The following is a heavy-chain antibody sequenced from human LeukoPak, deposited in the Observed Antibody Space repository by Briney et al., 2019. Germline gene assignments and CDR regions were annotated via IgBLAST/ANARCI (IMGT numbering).Heavy chain of an antibody. CDR2: ISSSSSYI. J-gene: IGHJ3*02. V-gene: IGHV3-21*01. CDR1: GFTFSSYS. Sequence: GGSLRLSCAASGFTFSSYSMNWVRQAPGKGLEWVSSISSSSSYIYYTDSVKGRFTISRDNAKNSLYLQMNSLRAEDTAVYYCARGSRFGVVERDAFDIWGQGTMVTVSS. D-gene: IGHD3-3*01. CDR3: ARGSRFGVVERDAFDI.